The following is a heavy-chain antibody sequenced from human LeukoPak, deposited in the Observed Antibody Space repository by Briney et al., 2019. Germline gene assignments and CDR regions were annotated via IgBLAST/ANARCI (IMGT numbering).Heavy chain of an antibody. D-gene: IGHD3-22*01. CDR1: GYSFTSCW. Sequence: GESLKISCKGSGYSFTSCWIGWVRQIPGKGLEWMGIIYPGDSDTRYSPSFQGQVTISADKSISTAYLQWSSLKASDTAMYYCARHRSSYDSSGYHADYWGQGTLVTVSS. CDR3: ARHRSSYDSSGYHADY. CDR2: IYPGDSDT. V-gene: IGHV5-51*01. J-gene: IGHJ4*02.